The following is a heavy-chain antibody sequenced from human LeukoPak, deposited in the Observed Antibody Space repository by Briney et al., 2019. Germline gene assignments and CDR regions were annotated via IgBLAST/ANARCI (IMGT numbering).Heavy chain of an antibody. Sequence: GGTLRLSCAASGFTFNNYAMSWVRQAPGKGLEWVSAISGSGGSTYYADSVKGRFTISRDNSKNTLYLQMNSLRAEDTAVYYCAKTRTYYYDSSGYPRYFDYWGQGTLVTVSS. V-gene: IGHV3-23*01. CDR1: GFTFNNYA. CDR2: ISGSGGST. CDR3: AKTRTYYYDSSGYPRYFDY. D-gene: IGHD3-22*01. J-gene: IGHJ4*02.